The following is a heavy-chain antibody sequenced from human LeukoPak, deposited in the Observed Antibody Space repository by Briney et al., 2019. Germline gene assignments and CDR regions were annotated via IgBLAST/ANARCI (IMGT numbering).Heavy chain of an antibody. CDR2: IIPIFGTA. CDR3: ARQGDYYDSSGQRNYFDY. CDR1: GGTFSSYA. V-gene: IGHV1-69*05. J-gene: IGHJ4*02. Sequence: ASVKVSCKASGGTFSSYAISWVRQAPEQGLEWMGRIIPIFGTANYAQKFQGRVTITTDESTSTAFMELSSLRSEDTAVYYCARQGDYYDSSGQRNYFDYWGQGTLVTVSS. D-gene: IGHD3-22*01.